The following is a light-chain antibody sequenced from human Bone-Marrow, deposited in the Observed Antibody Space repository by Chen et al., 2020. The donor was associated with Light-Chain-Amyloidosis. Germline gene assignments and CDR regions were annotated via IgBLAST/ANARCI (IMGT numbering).Light chain of an antibody. CDR2: EDN. V-gene: IGLV6-57*01. J-gene: IGLJ2*01. CDR1: SGYIASNY. Sequence: NFVLIQPHSVSESPGKTGTISCTRSSGYIASNYVHWYQQRPGRSPTIVIYEDNQRPSGVPDRFSGSIDRSSNSASLTISGLKTEDEGDYYCQSYDIAKVFGGGTKVTVL. CDR3: QSYDIAKV.